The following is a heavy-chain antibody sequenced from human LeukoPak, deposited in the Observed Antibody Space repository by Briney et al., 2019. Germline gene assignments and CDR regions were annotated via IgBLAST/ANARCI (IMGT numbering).Heavy chain of an antibody. CDR1: GFTFSSYS. V-gene: IGHV3-21*01. CDR3: ATTVNLYDSGGYDAFDI. CDR2: ISSSSSYI. J-gene: IGHJ3*02. D-gene: IGHD3-22*01. Sequence: GGSLRLSCAASGFTFSSYSMNWVRQAPGKGLEWVSSISSSSSYIYYADSVKGRFTISRDNAKNSLYLQMNSLRAEDTAVYYCATTVNLYDSGGYDAFDIWGQGTMVTVSS.